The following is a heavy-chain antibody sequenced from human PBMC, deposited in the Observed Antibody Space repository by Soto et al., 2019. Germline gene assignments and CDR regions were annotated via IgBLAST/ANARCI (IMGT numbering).Heavy chain of an antibody. Sequence: GGSLRLSCAASGFTFSSYGMHWVRQAPGKGLEWVAVISYDGSNKYYADSVKGRFTISRDNSKNTLYLQMNSLRAEDTAVYYCAKAGQWLVRLDYWGQGTLVTVSS. V-gene: IGHV3-30*18. J-gene: IGHJ4*02. CDR2: ISYDGSNK. CDR3: AKAGQWLVRLDY. D-gene: IGHD6-19*01. CDR1: GFTFSSYG.